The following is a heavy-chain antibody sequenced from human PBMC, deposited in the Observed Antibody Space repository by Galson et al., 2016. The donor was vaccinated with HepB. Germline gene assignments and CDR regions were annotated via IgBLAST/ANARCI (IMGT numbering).Heavy chain of an antibody. CDR1: GFTFRSSV. Sequence: SLRLPCAASGFTFRSSVMRWVRQAPGEGLEWVSSISGSGGSTYYADSVKGRFTISRDNSKSTLYLQMTSLTVEDTAIYYCAKSGEMATIGRVDDYWGQGALVTVSS. V-gene: IGHV3-23*01. CDR3: AKSGEMATIGRVDDY. D-gene: IGHD5-24*01. J-gene: IGHJ4*02. CDR2: ISGSGGST.